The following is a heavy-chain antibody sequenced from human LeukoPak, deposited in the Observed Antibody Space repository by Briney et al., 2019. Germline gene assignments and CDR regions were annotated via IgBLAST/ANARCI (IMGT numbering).Heavy chain of an antibody. Sequence: PGRSLRLSCAASGFTFDDYAMHWVRQAPGKGLEWVSGISWNSGSIGYADSVKGRFTISRDNAKNSLYLQMNSLRAEDTAVYYCARDPYSSGWTKAYYFDYWGQGTLVTVSS. CDR1: GFTFDDYA. CDR3: ARDPYSSGWTKAYYFDY. V-gene: IGHV3-9*01. D-gene: IGHD6-19*01. CDR2: ISWNSGSI. J-gene: IGHJ4*02.